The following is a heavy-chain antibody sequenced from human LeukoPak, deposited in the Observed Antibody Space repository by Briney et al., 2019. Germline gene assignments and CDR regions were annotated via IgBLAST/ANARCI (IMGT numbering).Heavy chain of an antibody. CDR3: ARGLKRHYYYYGMDV. D-gene: IGHD6-25*01. CDR1: GGSFSSYY. CDR2: INRGGST. Sequence: PSETLSLTCAVYGGSFSSYYWKWIRQPPGKGLEWIGEINRGGSTNYNPSLKSRVTISVDTSKNQFSLKLSSVTAADTAVYYCARGLKRHYYYYGMDVWGQGTTVTVSS. V-gene: IGHV4-34*01. J-gene: IGHJ6*02.